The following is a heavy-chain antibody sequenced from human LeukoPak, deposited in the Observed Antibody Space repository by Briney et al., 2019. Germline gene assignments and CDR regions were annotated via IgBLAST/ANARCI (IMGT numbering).Heavy chain of an antibody. J-gene: IGHJ5*02. CDR3: ARGDLIKNWFDP. V-gene: IGHV4-34*01. D-gene: IGHD3-16*01. CDR1: GGSFSGYY. Sequence: SETLSLTCAVYGGSFSGYYWSWIRQPPGKGLEWIGEINHSGSTNYNPSLKGRVTISVDTSKNQFSLKLSSVTAADTAVYYCARGDLIKNWFDPWGQGTLVTVSS. CDR2: INHSGST.